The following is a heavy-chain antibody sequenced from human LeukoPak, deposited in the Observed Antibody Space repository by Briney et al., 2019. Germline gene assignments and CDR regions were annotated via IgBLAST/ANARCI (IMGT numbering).Heavy chain of an antibody. CDR2: IYSGGST. CDR3: AGPFYYDFWSGLGY. CDR1: GFTGSSNY. D-gene: IGHD3-3*01. J-gene: IGHJ4*02. Sequence: GGSLRLSCAASGFTGSSNYMSWVRQAPGKGLEWVSVIYSGGSTYYADSVKGRFTISRDNSKNTLYLQMNSLRAEDTAVYYCAGPFYYDFWSGLGYWGQGTLVTVSS. V-gene: IGHV3-53*01.